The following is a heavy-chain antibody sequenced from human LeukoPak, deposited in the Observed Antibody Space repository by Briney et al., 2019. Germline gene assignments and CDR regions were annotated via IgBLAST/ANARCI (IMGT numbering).Heavy chain of an antibody. D-gene: IGHD4-17*01. CDR3: AADYGDPSYYYYGMDV. Sequence: TSVKVSCKASGFTFTSSAVQWVRQVRGQRLEWIGWIVVGSGNTNYAQKFQERVTITRDMSTSTAYMELSSLRSEDTAVYYCAADYGDPSYYYYGMDVWGQGTTVTVSS. J-gene: IGHJ6*02. CDR2: IVVGSGNT. CDR1: GFTFTSSA. V-gene: IGHV1-58*01.